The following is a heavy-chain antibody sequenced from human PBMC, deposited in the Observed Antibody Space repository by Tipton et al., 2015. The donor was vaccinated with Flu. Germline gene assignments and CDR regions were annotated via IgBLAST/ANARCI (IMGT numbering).Heavy chain of an antibody. CDR2: IYYSGST. CDR1: GGSISSYY. CDR3: ARDTFRYCSGASCLSDYYYYGMDV. J-gene: IGHJ6*02. Sequence: TLSLTCTVSGGSISSYYWSWIRQPPGKGLEWIGYIYYSGSTNYNPSLKSRVTTSVGTSKNQFSLNLRSVTAADTAVYYCARDTFRYCSGASCLSDYYYYGMDVWGQGTTVTVSS. V-gene: IGHV4-59*01. D-gene: IGHD2-15*01.